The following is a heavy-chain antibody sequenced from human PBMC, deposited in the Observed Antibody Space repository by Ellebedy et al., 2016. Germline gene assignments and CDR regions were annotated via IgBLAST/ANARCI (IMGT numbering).Heavy chain of an antibody. Sequence: SETLSLTCNVSGASVNTYGPYWSWIRQHPGTGLEWIGFIYYTGSTSYNPSLKSRLSMSLDTSKNQFSLTLSSVTAADTALYFCARGSVDTALIVVLRPPDFWGQGTLVTVSS. D-gene: IGHD5-18*01. CDR1: GASVNTYGPY. J-gene: IGHJ4*02. V-gene: IGHV4-30-4*08. CDR3: ARGSVDTALIVVLRPPDF. CDR2: IYYTGST.